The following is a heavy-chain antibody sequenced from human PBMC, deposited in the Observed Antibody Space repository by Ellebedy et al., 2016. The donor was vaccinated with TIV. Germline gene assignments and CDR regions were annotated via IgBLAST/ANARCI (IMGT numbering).Heavy chain of an antibody. Sequence: AASVKVSCKASGGTFSSYAISWVRQAPGQGLEWMGGIIPIFGTANYAQKFQGRVTITADESTSTAYMELSSLRSEDTAVYYCARARYYDILTGADYYYYYGMDVWGQGTTVTVSS. CDR3: ARARYYDILTGADYYYYYGMDV. V-gene: IGHV1-69*13. J-gene: IGHJ6*02. CDR2: IIPIFGTA. D-gene: IGHD3-9*01. CDR1: GGTFSSYA.